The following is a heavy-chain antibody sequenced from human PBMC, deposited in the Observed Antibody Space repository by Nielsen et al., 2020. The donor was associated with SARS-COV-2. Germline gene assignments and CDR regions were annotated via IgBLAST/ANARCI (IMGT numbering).Heavy chain of an antibody. Sequence: ASVKVSCKASGYTFTSYGISWVRQAPGQGLEWMGWISAYNGNTNYAQKLQGRATMTTDTSTSTAYMELRSLRSDDTAVYYCARIDDSSGYYLRNWFDPWGQGTLVTVSS. D-gene: IGHD3-22*01. V-gene: IGHV1-18*01. J-gene: IGHJ5*02. CDR1: GYTFTSYG. CDR3: ARIDDSSGYYLRNWFDP. CDR2: ISAYNGNT.